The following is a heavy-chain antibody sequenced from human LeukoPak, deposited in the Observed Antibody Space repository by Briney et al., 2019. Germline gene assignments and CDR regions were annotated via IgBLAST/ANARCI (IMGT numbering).Heavy chain of an antibody. V-gene: IGHV4-4*07. Sequence: SSETLSLTCTVSGGSIGSYYWSWTRQPAGKGLEWIGRIYTSGSTNYNPSLKSRVTMSVDTSKNQFSLKLSSVTAADTAVYYCARDSSHGPYRITIFGGRGWFDPWGQGTLVTVSS. J-gene: IGHJ5*02. CDR2: IYTSGST. CDR1: GGSIGSYY. CDR3: ARDSSHGPYRITIFGGRGWFDP. D-gene: IGHD3-3*01.